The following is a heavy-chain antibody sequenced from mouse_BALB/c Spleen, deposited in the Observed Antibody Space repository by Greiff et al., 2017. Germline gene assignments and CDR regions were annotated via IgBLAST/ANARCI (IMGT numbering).Heavy chain of an antibody. J-gene: IGHJ4*01. D-gene: IGHD1-1*01. Sequence: EVKLVESGPELVKPGASVKMSCKASGYTFTSYVMHWVKQKPGQGLEWIGYINPYNDGTKYNEKFKGKATLTSDKSSSTAYMELSSLTSEDSAVYYCARYNYGGAMDYWGQGTSVTVSS. CDR3: ARYNYGGAMDY. CDR2: INPYNDGT. V-gene: IGHV1-14*01. CDR1: GYTFTSYV.